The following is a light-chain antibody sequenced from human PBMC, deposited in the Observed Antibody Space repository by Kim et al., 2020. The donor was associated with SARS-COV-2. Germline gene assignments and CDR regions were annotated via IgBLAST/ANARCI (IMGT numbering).Light chain of an antibody. CDR2: EAS. CDR3: NSYTTSNTVL. Sequence: GQSVTLSCTGTSSDVGAYTRVSWYQQSPGTAPKLMIYEASNRPSGVPDRFSGSKSGNTASLTISGLQAEDEGDYYCNSYTTSNTVLFGGGTQLTVL. J-gene: IGLJ2*01. V-gene: IGLV2-18*02. CDR1: SSDVGAYTR.